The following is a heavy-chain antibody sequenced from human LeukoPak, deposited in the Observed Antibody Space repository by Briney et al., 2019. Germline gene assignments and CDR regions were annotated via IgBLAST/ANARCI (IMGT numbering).Heavy chain of an antibody. J-gene: IGHJ4*02. D-gene: IGHD2-2*01. CDR3: ARAPGLWGCKSTSCQDY. V-gene: IGHV1-8*03. CDR1: GYTFTNYD. CDR2: MNPDSGDT. Sequence: VASVKVSCKASGYTFTNYDINWVRQTAGQGLEWMGWMNPDSGDTGYAQKFRGRLTITIYTSIRTAYMELSSLKSEDTAVYYCARAPGLWGCKSTSCQDYWGQGTLVTVSS.